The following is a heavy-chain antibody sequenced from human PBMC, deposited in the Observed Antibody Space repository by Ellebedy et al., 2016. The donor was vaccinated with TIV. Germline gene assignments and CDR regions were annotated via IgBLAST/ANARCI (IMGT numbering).Heavy chain of an antibody. J-gene: IGHJ4*02. Sequence: PGGSLRLSCAASGFTFSSYAMTWVRQAPGKGLEWVSTISGSGGYTYYADSVKGRFTISRDNPKNTLYLQMNSLRAEDTAVYYCAKLPSGSGSYIVTFDYWGQGTLVTVSS. CDR1: GFTFSSYA. CDR2: ISGSGGYT. D-gene: IGHD3-10*01. CDR3: AKLPSGSGSYIVTFDY. V-gene: IGHV3-23*01.